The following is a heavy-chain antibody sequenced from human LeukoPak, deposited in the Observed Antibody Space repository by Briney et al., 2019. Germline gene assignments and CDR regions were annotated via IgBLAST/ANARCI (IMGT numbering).Heavy chain of an antibody. CDR1: GFIFSDYS. J-gene: IGHJ4*02. CDR2: ISTSSNTI. Sequence: GGSLRLSCATTGFIFSDYSMSWVRQAPGKGLEWLSFISTSSNTIYYADSVKGRFTVSRDNAKNSLYLQMNSLTGEDTAAYYCARGAAQRYGYLSDSWGQGILVIVSS. V-gene: IGHV3-48*01. CDR3: ARGAAQRYGYLSDS. D-gene: IGHD5-18*01.